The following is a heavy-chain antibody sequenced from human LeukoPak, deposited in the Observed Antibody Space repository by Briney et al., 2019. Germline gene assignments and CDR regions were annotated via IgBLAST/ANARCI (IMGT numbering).Heavy chain of an antibody. V-gene: IGHV4-61*02. D-gene: IGHD6-19*01. CDR3: AREGSGSTPYYYGMDV. Sequence: PSQTLSLTCTVSGGSISSDNYYWRWIRQPPGKRLQWIARIYSSGSTNYNPSLKSRVTISVDTSKNQLSLKLSSVTAADTAVYYCAREGSGSTPYYYGMDVWGQGTTVTVSS. CDR1: GGSISSDNYY. CDR2: IYSSGST. J-gene: IGHJ6*02.